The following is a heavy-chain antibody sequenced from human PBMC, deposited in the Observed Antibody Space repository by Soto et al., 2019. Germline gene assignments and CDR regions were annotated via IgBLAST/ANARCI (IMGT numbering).Heavy chain of an antibody. D-gene: IGHD6-19*01. CDR1: GGTFSSYA. CDR2: IIPIFGTA. Sequence: SVKVSCEASGGTFSSYAISWVRQAPGQGLEWMGGIIPIFGTANYAQKFQGRVTITADESTSTAYMELSSLRSEDTAMYYCARRTTRYSSGWYGYYGMDVWGQGTTVTVSS. J-gene: IGHJ6*02. V-gene: IGHV1-69*13. CDR3: ARRTTRYSSGWYGYYGMDV.